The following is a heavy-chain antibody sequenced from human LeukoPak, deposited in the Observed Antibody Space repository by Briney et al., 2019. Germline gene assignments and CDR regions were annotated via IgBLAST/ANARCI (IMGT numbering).Heavy chain of an antibody. CDR2: ISYDGSNK. CDR1: GFTFSSYA. J-gene: IGHJ4*02. Sequence: GGSLRLSCAASGFTFSSYAMHWVRQAPGKGLEGVAVISYDGSNKYYADPVKGRFTIPRDNSKNTLYLQMNSMRAEDTAVYYCASLLNSSSWYLYYFDYWGQGTLVTVSS. D-gene: IGHD6-13*01. CDR3: ASLLNSSSWYLYYFDY. V-gene: IGHV3-30-3*01.